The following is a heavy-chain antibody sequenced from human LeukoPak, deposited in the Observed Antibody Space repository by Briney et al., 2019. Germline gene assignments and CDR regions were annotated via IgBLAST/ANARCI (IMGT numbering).Heavy chain of an antibody. CDR1: GYTFTGYY. D-gene: IGHD5-24*01. V-gene: IGHV1-2*06. Sequence: ASVNVSCKASGYTFTGYYMHWVRQAPGQGLEWMGRINPNSGGTNYAQKFQGRVTMTRDTSISTAYMELSRLRSDDTAVYYCARGGRRDGYNYGDYWGQGTLVTVSS. CDR2: INPNSGGT. CDR3: ARGGRRDGYNYGDY. J-gene: IGHJ4*02.